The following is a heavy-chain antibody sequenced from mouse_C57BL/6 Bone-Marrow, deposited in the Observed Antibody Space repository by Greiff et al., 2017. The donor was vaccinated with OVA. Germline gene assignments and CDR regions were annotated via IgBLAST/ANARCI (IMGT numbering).Heavy chain of an antibody. CDR2: IRSKSNNNAT. V-gene: IGHV10-1*01. Sequence: EVKLVESGGGLVQPKGSLKLSCAASGFSFNTYAMNWVRQAPGQGLEWVARIRSKSNNNATYYAVAVKDRFTISSDDTENMLYLQMNNFKTEDTAMAYCVRRDVYWYFDVWGTGTTVTVSS. CDR1: GFSFNTYA. J-gene: IGHJ1*03. D-gene: IGHD2-3*01. CDR3: VRRDVYWYFDV.